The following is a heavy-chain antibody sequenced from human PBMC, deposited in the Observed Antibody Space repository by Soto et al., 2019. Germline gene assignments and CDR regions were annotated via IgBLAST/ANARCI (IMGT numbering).Heavy chain of an antibody. V-gene: IGHV3-23*01. CDR1: GFTFSNYA. CDR3: ARAMTTIKIVNVAFDI. J-gene: IGHJ3*02. CDR2: ISGSGGST. D-gene: IGHD3-22*01. Sequence: GGSLRLSCAASGFTFSNYAVTWVRQAPGKGLEWVSTISGSGGSTYYADSVKGRFTISRDNSKNTLYLQMNSLRAEDTAVYYCARAMTTIKIVNVAFDISGKGTMVTVS.